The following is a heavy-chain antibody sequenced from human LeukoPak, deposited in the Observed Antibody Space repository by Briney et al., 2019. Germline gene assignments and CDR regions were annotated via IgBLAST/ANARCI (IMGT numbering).Heavy chain of an antibody. CDR1: GFTFSSYV. CDR2: ISSSDGTI. D-gene: IGHD3-10*01. V-gene: IGHV3-48*01. Sequence: PGGSLRLSCAASGFTFSSYVMNWVRQAPGKGLEWVSYISSSDGTIYYADSVKGRLTISRDNAKNSLYLQMNSLRAEDTAVYYCARAVGNYYGSGRYWYFDLWGRGTLVTVSS. CDR3: ARAVGNYYGSGRYWYFDL. J-gene: IGHJ2*01.